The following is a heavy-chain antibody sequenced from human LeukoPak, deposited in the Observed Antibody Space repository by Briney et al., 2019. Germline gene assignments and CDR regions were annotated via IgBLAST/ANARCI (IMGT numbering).Heavy chain of an antibody. D-gene: IGHD5-24*01. V-gene: IGHV1-8*01. CDR2: MNPNSGNT. Sequence: GASVKVSCKASGYTFTSYDINWVRQATGQGLEWMGWMNPNSGNTGYAQKFQGRVTMTRNTSISTAYMELSSLRSEDTAVYYCARARTKRWLPTTQFDYWGQGTLVTVSS. CDR1: GYTFTSYD. J-gene: IGHJ4*02. CDR3: ARARTKRWLPTTQFDY.